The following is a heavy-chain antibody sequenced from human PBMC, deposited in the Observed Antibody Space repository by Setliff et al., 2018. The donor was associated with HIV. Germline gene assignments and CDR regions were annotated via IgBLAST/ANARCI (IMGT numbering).Heavy chain of an antibody. CDR1: GFTFGDYV. CDR2: IRSKAHGGTT. Sequence: LRLSCTASGFTFGDYVMSWFRQAPGKGLEWVGFIRSKAHGGTTEYAASVEVRFIISRDDSKSIAYLQMNSLKTEDTAVYYCTRSNWGSTPDFDYWGQGTMVTVSS. CDR3: TRSNWGSTPDFDY. V-gene: IGHV3-49*03. D-gene: IGHD7-27*01. J-gene: IGHJ4*02.